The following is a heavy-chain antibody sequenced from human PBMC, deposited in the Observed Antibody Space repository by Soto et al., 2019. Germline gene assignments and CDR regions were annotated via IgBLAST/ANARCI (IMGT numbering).Heavy chain of an antibody. CDR2: IWYDGSNK. Sequence: GGSLRLSCAASGFTFSSYGMHWVRQAPGKGLEWVAVIWYDGSNKYYADSVKGRFTISRDNSKNTLYLQMNSLRAEDTAVYYCARDTSVAYYFDYWGQGTLVTVSS. J-gene: IGHJ4*02. CDR1: GFTFSSYG. V-gene: IGHV3-33*01. D-gene: IGHD5-12*01. CDR3: ARDTSVAYYFDY.